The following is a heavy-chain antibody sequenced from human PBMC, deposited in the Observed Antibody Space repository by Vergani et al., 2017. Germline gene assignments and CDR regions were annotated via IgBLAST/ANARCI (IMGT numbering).Heavy chain of an antibody. J-gene: IGHJ4*02. CDR2: IRSNESRR. CDR1: GFTFNSYG. Sequence: QVQLVESGGGVVQPGGSLRLYCAASGFTFNSYGMHWVRQAPGKGLEWVASIRSNESRRYYGDSIEGPFTISRYNSKNTLYLQMNSLRSEDTAVYYWARDCSTNSNFDYWGQGTLVTVSS. CDR3: ARDCSTNSNFDY. V-gene: IGHV3-30*02. D-gene: IGHD2-2*01.